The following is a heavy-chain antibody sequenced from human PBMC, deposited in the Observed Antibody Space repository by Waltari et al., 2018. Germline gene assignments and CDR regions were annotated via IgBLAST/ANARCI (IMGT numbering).Heavy chain of an antibody. CDR1: GGSISSGGYS. J-gene: IGHJ4*02. CDR3: ARAQSITGTVDY. Sequence: QLQLQESGSGLVKPSQTLSLTCAVSGGSISSGGYSWSWIRQPPGKGLAWIGYIYPSGSTYYNPYLKSRVTISVDRSKNQFSLKLSSVTAADTAVYYCARAQSITGTVDYWGQGTLVTVSS. D-gene: IGHD1-20*01. CDR2: IYPSGST. V-gene: IGHV4-30-2*01.